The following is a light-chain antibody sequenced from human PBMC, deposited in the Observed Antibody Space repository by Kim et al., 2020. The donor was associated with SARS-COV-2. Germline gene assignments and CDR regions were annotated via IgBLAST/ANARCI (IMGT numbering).Light chain of an antibody. CDR2: GVT. V-gene: IGLV2-8*01. Sequence: QSVTISCTGTSTDVGDYNYVSWYQQHPGKAPKVLLYGVTKRPSGVPDRFSGSKSGNTASLTVSGLQPEDEADYYCSSFAASNNVYVFGTGTKVTVL. CDR3: SSFAASNNVYV. J-gene: IGLJ1*01. CDR1: STDVGDYNY.